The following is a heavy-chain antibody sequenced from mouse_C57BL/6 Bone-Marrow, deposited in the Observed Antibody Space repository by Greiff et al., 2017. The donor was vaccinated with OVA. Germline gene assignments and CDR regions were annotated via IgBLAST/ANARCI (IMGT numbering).Heavy chain of an antibody. Sequence: QVQLKQSGAELARPGASVKLSCKASGYTFTSYGLSWVKQRTGQGLEWIGEIYPRSGNTYYNEKFKGKATLPADKSSSTAYMELRSLTSEDSAVYFCARSRLLWYFDVWGTGTTGTVSS. V-gene: IGHV1-81*01. D-gene: IGHD2-3*01. CDR1: GYTFTSYG. CDR2: IYPRSGNT. CDR3: ARSRLLWYFDV. J-gene: IGHJ1*03.